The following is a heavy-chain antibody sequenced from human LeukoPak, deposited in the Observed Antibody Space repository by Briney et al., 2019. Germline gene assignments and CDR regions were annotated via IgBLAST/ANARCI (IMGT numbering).Heavy chain of an antibody. CDR2: MNGDGSVK. V-gene: IGHV3-7*01. CDR1: GFIFSKSW. D-gene: IGHD3-16*01. CDR3: ATYTRWVAGDV. Sequence: GGSLRLSCAASGFIFSKSWMSWVRQAPGKGLGWVANMNGDGSVKDYVDSVKGRFTISRDNARQSLYLQMSDLRAEDTAVYYCATYTRWVAGDVWGQGTTVTVSS. J-gene: IGHJ6*02.